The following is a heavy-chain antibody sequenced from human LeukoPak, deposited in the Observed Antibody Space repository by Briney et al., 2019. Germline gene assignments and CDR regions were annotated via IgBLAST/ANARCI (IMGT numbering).Heavy chain of an antibody. CDR3: AKDCLTGSYGYFDY. D-gene: IGHD3-10*01. Sequence: GESLKISCAASGYSFSIYAMSWVRQAPGKGLEWVSTISGSGGDKYYADSVKGRFTISRDNSKNTLYLQMNSLRAEDTAVYYCAKDCLTGSYGYFDYWGLGALVTVSS. CDR2: ISGSGGDK. J-gene: IGHJ4*02. CDR1: GYSFSIYA. V-gene: IGHV3-23*01.